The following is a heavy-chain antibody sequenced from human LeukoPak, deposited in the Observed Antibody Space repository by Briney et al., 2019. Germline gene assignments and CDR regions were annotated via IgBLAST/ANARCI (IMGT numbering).Heavy chain of an antibody. CDR1: GYTFTSYW. CDR3: ARSTMVRGVISLLDY. CDR2: ICPGDSDT. D-gene: IGHD3-10*01. J-gene: IGHJ4*02. Sequence: PGESLKISCKGSGYTFTSYWIGWVRQMPGKGLEWMGIICPGDSDTRYSPSFQGQVTISADKSISTAYLQWSSLKASDTAMYYCARSTMVRGVISLLDYWGQGTLVTVSS. V-gene: IGHV5-51*01.